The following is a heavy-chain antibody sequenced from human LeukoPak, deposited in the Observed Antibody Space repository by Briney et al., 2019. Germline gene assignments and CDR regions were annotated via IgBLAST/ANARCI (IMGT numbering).Heavy chain of an antibody. CDR1: GFTFSNAW. CDR2: IKSKTDGGTT. Sequence: PGGSLRLSCAASGFTFSNAWMSWVRQAPGKGLEWVGRIKSKTDGGTTDYAAPVKGRFTISRDDSKNTLYLQMNSLKTEDTAVYYCTTDTSSGYSSSWYGIGWSDPWGQGTLVTVSS. J-gene: IGHJ5*02. V-gene: IGHV3-15*01. CDR3: TTDTSSGYSSSWYGIGWSDP. D-gene: IGHD6-13*01.